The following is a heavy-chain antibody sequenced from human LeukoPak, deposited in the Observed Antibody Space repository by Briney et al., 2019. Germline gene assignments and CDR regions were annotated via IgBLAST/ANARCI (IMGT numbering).Heavy chain of an antibody. CDR3: APRGDIEHTYVYGKWFDP. CDR2: INHSGSS. J-gene: IGHJ5*02. Sequence: SETLSLTCAVYGGSFSAYYWTWIRQPPGKGLEWIGEINHSGSSNYNSSLRSRVTISVDTSYKQFSLRLSSVTAADTAVYYCAPRGDIEHTYVYGKWFDPWGQGTRVTVSS. D-gene: IGHD5-12*01. V-gene: IGHV4-34*01. CDR1: GGSFSAYY.